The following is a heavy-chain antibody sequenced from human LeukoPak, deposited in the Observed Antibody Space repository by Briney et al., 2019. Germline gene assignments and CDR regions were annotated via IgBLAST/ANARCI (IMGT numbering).Heavy chain of an antibody. CDR3: AKDGTAMASDAFDI. CDR1: GFTFDDYA. D-gene: IGHD5-18*01. Sequence: GESLRLSCAASGFTFDDYAMHWVRQAPGKGLEWVSLISGDGGSTYYADSVKGRFTISRANSKNSLYLQMNSLRTEDTALYYCAKDGTAMASDAFDIWGQGTMVTVSS. CDR2: ISGDGGST. J-gene: IGHJ3*02. V-gene: IGHV3-43*02.